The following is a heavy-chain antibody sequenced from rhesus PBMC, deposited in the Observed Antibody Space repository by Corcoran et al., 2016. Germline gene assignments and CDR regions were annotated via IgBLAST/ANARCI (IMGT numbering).Heavy chain of an antibody. CDR2: IDPSDSDT. Sequence: EVQLVQSGAEVKRPGESLKISCKTSGYSFTSYWISWARQMPGKGLEWMGAIDPSDSDTRYSPSFQGQVTISADKSISTAYLQWSSLKASDSATYYCASTHGSGYSYGLDSWGQGVVVTVSS. V-gene: IGHV5-2*01. J-gene: IGHJ6*01. CDR3: ASTHGSGYSYGLDS. CDR1: GYSFTSYW. D-gene: IGHD5-24*01.